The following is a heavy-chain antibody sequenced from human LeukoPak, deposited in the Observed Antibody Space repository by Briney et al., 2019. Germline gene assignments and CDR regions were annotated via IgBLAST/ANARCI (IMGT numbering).Heavy chain of an antibody. V-gene: IGHV1-3*01. D-gene: IGHD3-10*01. CDR3: ARDAITMVRGVLDP. CDR2: INAGNGNT. Sequence: ASVKVSCKASGYTFTSYAMHWVRQAPGQRLEWMGWINAGNGNTKYSQKLQGRVTITRDTSASTAYMELSSLRCEDTAVYYCARDAITMVRGVLDPWGQGTLVTVSS. J-gene: IGHJ5*02. CDR1: GYTFTSYA.